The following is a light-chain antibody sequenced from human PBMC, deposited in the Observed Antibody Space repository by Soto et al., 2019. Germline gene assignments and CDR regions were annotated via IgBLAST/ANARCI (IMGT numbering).Light chain of an antibody. CDR2: DVN. V-gene: IGLV2-14*01. J-gene: IGLJ3*02. CDR3: SSYTSTNTRWV. CDR1: SSDIGGYNY. Sequence: QSALTQPASVSGSPGQSITISCTGASSDIGGYNYVSWNQQHPGKAPKLMIYDVNNRPSGVSNRFSGSKSGNTASLTISGLQAEDEADYYCSSYTSTNTRWVFGGGTKLTVL.